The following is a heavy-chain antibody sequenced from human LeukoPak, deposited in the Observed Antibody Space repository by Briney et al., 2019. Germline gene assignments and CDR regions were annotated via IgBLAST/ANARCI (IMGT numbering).Heavy chain of an antibody. CDR2: ISGSGGST. D-gene: IGHD6-19*01. CDR1: GFIFSTYG. CDR3: ARQWLING. J-gene: IGHJ4*02. Sequence: GGSLRLSCAAPGFIFSTYGMSWVRQAPGKGLEWVSDISGSGGSTYYADSVKGRFTISRDNSKNTLYLQMNSLRAEDTAVYYCARQWLINGWGQGILVTVSS. V-gene: IGHV3-23*01.